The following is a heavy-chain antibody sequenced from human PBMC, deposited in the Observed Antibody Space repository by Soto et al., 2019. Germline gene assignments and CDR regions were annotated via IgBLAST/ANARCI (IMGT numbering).Heavy chain of an antibody. V-gene: IGHV1-3*01. Sequence: ASVKVSCKASGYIFTSYAMHWMRQAPGQRLEWTGWINAGNANTKYSQKFQGRVTITRDTSASTAYMELSSLRSEDTAVYYCARGGDIVATSGPYFYYYYMDVWGKGTTVTVSS. D-gene: IGHD5-12*01. J-gene: IGHJ6*03. CDR1: GYIFTSYA. CDR3: ARGGDIVATSGPYFYYYYMDV. CDR2: INAGNANT.